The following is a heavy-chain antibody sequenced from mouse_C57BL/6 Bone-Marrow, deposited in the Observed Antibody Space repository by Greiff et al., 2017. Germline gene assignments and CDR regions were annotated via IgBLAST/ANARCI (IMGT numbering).Heavy chain of an antibody. CDR2: IYPRSGNT. J-gene: IGHJ3*01. V-gene: IGHV1-81*01. CDR3: ARNDYGSSSPWFAY. CDR1: GYTFTSYG. Sequence: QVQLQQSGAELARPGASVKLSCKASGYTFTSYGISWVKQRTGQGLEWIGEIYPRSGNTYYNETFKGKATLTADKSSSTAYMELRSLTSEDSAVYFCARNDYGSSSPWFAYWGQGTLVTVSA. D-gene: IGHD1-1*01.